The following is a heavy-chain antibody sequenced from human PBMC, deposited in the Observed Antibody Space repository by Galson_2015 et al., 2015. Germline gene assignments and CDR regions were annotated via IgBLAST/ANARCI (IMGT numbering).Heavy chain of an antibody. J-gene: IGHJ5*02. CDR3: ARGSSPRPRIAVTGLDP. V-gene: IGHV3-30*03. D-gene: IGHD6-19*01. CDR1: GFTFSSYG. Sequence: SLRLSCAASGFTFSSYGMHWVRQAPGKGLEWVAVISYDGSNKYYADSVKGRFTISRDNSKNTLYLQMNSLRAEDTAVYYCARGSSPRPRIAVTGLDPWGQGTLVTVSS. CDR2: ISYDGSNK.